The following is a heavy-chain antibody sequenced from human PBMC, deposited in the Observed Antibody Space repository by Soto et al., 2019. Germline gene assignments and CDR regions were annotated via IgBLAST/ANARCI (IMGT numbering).Heavy chain of an antibody. CDR1: GFTFSNFV. J-gene: IGHJ4*02. D-gene: IGHD6-13*01. Sequence: QVQLVESGGGVVQPGGSLRLSCAASGFTFSNFVMHWVRQAPGKGLEWVAATSYDGKNKDHADSVKGRFTISRDNSKNTLYLQMNSLRHEDTAVYFCARERAIAATGIFDYWGQGTLVTVSS. V-gene: IGHV3-30*04. CDR3: ARERAIAATGIFDY. CDR2: TSYDGKNK.